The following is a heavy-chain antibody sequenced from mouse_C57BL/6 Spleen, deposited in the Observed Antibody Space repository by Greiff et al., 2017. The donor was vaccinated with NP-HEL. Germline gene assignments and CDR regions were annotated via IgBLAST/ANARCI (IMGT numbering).Heavy chain of an antibody. Sequence: QVQLQQSGAELVRPGTSVKVSCKASGYAFTNYLIEWVKQRPGQGLEWIGVINPGSGGTNYNEKFKGKATLTADKSSSTAYMQLSSLTSEDSAVYFCAREGISEVYWGQGTTLTVSS. V-gene: IGHV1-54*01. CDR2: INPGSGGT. J-gene: IGHJ2*01. CDR3: AREGISEVY. CDR1: GYAFTNYL.